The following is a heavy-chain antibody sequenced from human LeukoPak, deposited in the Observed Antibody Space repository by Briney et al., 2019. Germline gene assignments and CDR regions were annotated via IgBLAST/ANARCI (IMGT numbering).Heavy chain of an antibody. CDR2: ISPSRGST. Sequence: ASVKVSCKASGYTFTSYYIHWVRQAPGQGLEWMGMISPSRGSTSYAQKFQGGLTMTRDTSTSTVYMELSSLRSEDTAVYYCTRGVQLERRFYNWFDPWGERALVTVSS. D-gene: IGHD1-1*01. J-gene: IGHJ5*02. V-gene: IGHV1-46*01. CDR1: GYTFTSYY. CDR3: TRGVQLERRFYNWFDP.